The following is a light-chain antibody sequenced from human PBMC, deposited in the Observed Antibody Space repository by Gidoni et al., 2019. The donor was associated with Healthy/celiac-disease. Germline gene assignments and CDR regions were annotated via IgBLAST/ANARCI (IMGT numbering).Light chain of an antibody. Sequence: QSALTQPASVSGSPGQSITLSCTGTSSDVGGYNYVSWYQQHPGKAPKLMIYEVSNRPSGVSNRFSGSKSGNTASLTISGLQAEDEADYYCSSYTSRRTLVFGGGTKLTVL. V-gene: IGLV2-14*01. J-gene: IGLJ2*01. CDR2: EVS. CDR3: SSYTSRRTLV. CDR1: SSDVGGYNY.